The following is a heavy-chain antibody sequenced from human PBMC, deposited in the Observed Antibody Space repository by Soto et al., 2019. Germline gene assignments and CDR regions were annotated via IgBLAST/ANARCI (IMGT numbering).Heavy chain of an antibody. CDR1: GYNFTAFW. V-gene: IGHV5-10-1*01. Sequence: WESLKISCKASGYNFTAFWIHWVRQMPGKGLEWLGKIDPSDSYTNYSPSFEGHVTISTDNSITTAYLQWSSLRASDTALYFCARVHKNWFDSWAQGTMVTVSS. J-gene: IGHJ5*01. CDR3: ARVHKNWFDS. CDR2: IDPSDSYT.